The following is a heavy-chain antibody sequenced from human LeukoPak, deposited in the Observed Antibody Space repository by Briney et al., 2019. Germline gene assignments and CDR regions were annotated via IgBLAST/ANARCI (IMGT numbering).Heavy chain of an antibody. V-gene: IGHV1-8*01. CDR1: AYTFTSYD. D-gene: IGHD2-15*01. CDR2: MNPNSGNT. J-gene: IGHJ4*02. Sequence: GASVKVSCKASAYTFTSYDINWVRQATGQGLEWMGWMNPNSGNTGYAQKFPGRVTMTRNTSISTAYMELSSLRSEDTAVYYCARGAPGSYCSGGSCPYFDYWGQGTLISVSS. CDR3: ARGAPGSYCSGGSCPYFDY.